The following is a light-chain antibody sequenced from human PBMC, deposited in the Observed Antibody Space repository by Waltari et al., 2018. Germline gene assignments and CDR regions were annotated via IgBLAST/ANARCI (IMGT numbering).Light chain of an antibody. CDR2: DVS. Sequence: QAALTQPPSMSGSPGQSVTISCTGTSSDIGGYNRVSWYQQHPGKAPKLMIYDVSQRPSGVSDRFSGSKSGNTASLTISGLQAEDEGDYYCSSYAGSNTYVLFGGGTRLTVL. J-gene: IGLJ2*01. CDR1: SSDIGGYNR. V-gene: IGLV2-11*01. CDR3: SSYAGSNTYVL.